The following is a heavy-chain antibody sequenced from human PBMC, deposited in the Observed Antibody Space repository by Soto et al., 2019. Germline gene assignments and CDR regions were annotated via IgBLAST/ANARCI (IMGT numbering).Heavy chain of an antibody. CDR2: IYYSGST. J-gene: IGHJ3*01. CDR3: ARAWGYAFDF. CDR1: GGSISSYY. V-gene: IGHV4-59*01. D-gene: IGHD7-27*01. Sequence: QVQLQESGPGLVKPSETLSLTCTVSGGSISSYYWSWIRQPPGKGLEWIGYIYYSGSTNYNPSLKSRVTISVDTSKNQFSLRLSSVTAADTAVYYCARAWGYAFDFWGQWTMVTVSS.